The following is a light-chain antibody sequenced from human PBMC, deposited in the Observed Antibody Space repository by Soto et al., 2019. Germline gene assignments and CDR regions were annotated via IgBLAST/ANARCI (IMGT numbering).Light chain of an antibody. J-gene: IGKJ1*01. CDR2: GAS. Sequence: EMVLTQSRGTLSLSVGERATLSCRASQSVTSSYLAWYQQKPGQAPTVLIYGASSRATGISDRFSGSGSGTDFTLTISRLEPEDFAVYYCQRYDTTPTFGQGTKVDIK. V-gene: IGKV3-20*01. CDR1: QSVTSSY. CDR3: QRYDTTPT.